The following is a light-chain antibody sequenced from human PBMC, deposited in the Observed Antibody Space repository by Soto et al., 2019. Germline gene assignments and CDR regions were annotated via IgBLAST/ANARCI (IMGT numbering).Light chain of an antibody. CDR1: QSVTSQ. CDR3: QQRYNWPTIT. CDR2: DAS. J-gene: IGKJ5*01. Sequence: EILLTQYPATLSLSPGERATLSCGASQSVTSQLAWYQQKPGQAPRLLIYDASNRATGIPARFSGSGSGTDFTLTISSLETEDFAVYYCQQRYNWPTITFGQGTRLEIK. V-gene: IGKV3-11*01.